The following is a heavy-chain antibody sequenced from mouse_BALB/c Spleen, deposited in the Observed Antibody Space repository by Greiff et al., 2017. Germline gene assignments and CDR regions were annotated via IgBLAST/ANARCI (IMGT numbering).Heavy chain of an antibody. Sequence: VQLQQSGAELAKPGASVKMSCKASGYTFTSYWMHWVKQRPGQGLEWIGYINPSTGYTEYNQKFKDKATLTADKSSSTAYMQLSSLTSEDSAVYYCARDSSGYLAYWGQGTLVTVSA. CDR3: ARDSSGYLAY. D-gene: IGHD3-2*01. V-gene: IGHV1-7*01. CDR1: GYTFTSYW. J-gene: IGHJ3*01. CDR2: INPSTGYT.